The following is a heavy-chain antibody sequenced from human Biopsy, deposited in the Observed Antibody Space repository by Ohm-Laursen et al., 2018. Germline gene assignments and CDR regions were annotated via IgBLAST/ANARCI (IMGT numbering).Heavy chain of an antibody. V-gene: IGHV1-18*01. CDR3: TRDRWPHVTLLGLVVFDF. CDR1: GYTFTNYG. J-gene: IGHJ4*02. D-gene: IGHD3-3*01. CDR2: ISPYNGDT. Sequence: ASVKVSCKASGYTFTNYGISWVRQAPGQGLEWMGWISPYNGDTDYAQKLQGRVTMTTDTSTSTAYMDLRSLRSDDTAVYYCTRDRWPHVTLLGLVVFDFWGQGTLVIVSS.